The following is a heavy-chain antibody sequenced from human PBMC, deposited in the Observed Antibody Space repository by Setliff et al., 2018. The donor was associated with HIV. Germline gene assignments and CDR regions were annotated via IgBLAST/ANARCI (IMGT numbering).Heavy chain of an antibody. CDR1: GSSISSNSY. D-gene: IGHD2-8*02. CDR3: ARDTGVNVAPDGRGYHTFDF. Sequence: PSETLSLTCSVSGSSISSNSYWWAWIRQPPGKGLEYIGTIYHRGGTFNNPSLKSRVVMSVDTSKNQFSLKSTSVTAADTATYYCARDTGVNVAPDGRGYHTFDFWGRGTMVTVSS. J-gene: IGHJ3*01. V-gene: IGHV4-38-2*02. CDR2: IYHRGGT.